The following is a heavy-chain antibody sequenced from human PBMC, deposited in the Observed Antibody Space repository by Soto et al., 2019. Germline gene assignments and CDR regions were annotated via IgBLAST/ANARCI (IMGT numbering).Heavy chain of an antibody. D-gene: IGHD3-16*02. CDR1: GYTFTSYD. V-gene: IGHV1-8*01. Sequence: ASVKVSCKASGYTFTSYDINWVRQATGQGLEWMGWMNPNSGNTGYAQKFQGRVTMTENTSTDTAYMELSSLRSEDTAVYYCATLAYDYIWGSYPRGAFDIWGQGTLVTVS. CDR3: ATLAYDYIWGSYPRGAFDI. J-gene: IGHJ3*02. CDR2: MNPNSGNT.